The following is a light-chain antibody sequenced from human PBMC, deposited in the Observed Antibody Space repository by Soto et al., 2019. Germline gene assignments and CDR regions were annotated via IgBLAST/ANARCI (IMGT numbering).Light chain of an antibody. J-gene: IGKJ5*01. V-gene: IGKV1-5*01. Sequence: DIPMTQSPSTLPASVGDRVTITCRASQSISGWLAWFQQKPGKDPTLMIYDDSTLETGVPSRFSGRGSGTEFTLTISSLQPDDFADYYCQQQNGYHPITFGQGTRLEIK. CDR2: DDS. CDR3: QQQNGYHPIT. CDR1: QSISGW.